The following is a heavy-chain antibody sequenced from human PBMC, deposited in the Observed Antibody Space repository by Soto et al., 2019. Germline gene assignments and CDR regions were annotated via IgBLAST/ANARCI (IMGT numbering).Heavy chain of an antibody. CDR2: ISAYNGNT. CDR3: ARASGSSYWFDP. Sequence: GESLKISCKGSGYSFTSYGISWVRQAPGQGLEWMGWISAYNGNTNYAQKLQGRVTMTTDTSTSTAYMELRSLRSDDTAVYYCARASGSSYWFDPWGQGTLVTVS. J-gene: IGHJ5*02. V-gene: IGHV1-18*01. CDR1: GYSFTSYG. D-gene: IGHD1-26*01.